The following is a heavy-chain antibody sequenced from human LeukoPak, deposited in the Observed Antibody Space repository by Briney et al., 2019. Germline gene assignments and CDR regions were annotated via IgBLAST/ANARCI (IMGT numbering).Heavy chain of an antibody. V-gene: IGHV1-18*01. J-gene: IGHJ3*02. CDR3: ARVNNYITISAFDI. D-gene: IGHD3-9*01. CDR1: GYTFTSYG. CDR2: ISAYNGNT. Sequence: GASVKVSCKASGYTFTSYGISWVRQAPGQGLEWMGWISAYNGNTNYAQKLQGRVTMTTDTSTSTAYMELRSLRSDDTAVYYCARVNNYITISAFDIWGQGTMVTVSS.